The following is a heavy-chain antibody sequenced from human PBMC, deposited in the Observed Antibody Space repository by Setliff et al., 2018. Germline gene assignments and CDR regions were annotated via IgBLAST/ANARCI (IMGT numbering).Heavy chain of an antibody. CDR2: INPNSGDT. V-gene: IGHV1-2*02. D-gene: IGHD3-22*01. CDR1: GNTFTGYY. Sequence: ASVKVSCKASGNTFTGYYIHWLRQAPGQGLEWMGCINPNSGDTTYAQKFQDRVILTTDTSTTTVYMELRSLRSDDTAVYYCARGIYYFDIMGDPWGQGTLVTVSS. CDR3: ARGIYYFDIMGDP. J-gene: IGHJ5*02.